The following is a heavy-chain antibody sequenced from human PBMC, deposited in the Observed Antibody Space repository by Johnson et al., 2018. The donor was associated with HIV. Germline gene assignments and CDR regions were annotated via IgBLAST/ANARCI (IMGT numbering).Heavy chain of an antibody. Sequence: QVQLVESGGGVVQPGGSLRLSCVASGFTFSNYGMHWVRQAPGKGLEWVAFIRYDGSNKYYADSVKGQFTISRDNSKNTLYLQMRSLRGEDTAVYYCAKDREGSGWYEGVAFDIWGQGTMVTVSS. V-gene: IGHV3-30*02. CDR2: IRYDGSNK. D-gene: IGHD6-19*01. CDR3: AKDREGSGWYEGVAFDI. J-gene: IGHJ3*02. CDR1: GFTFSNYG.